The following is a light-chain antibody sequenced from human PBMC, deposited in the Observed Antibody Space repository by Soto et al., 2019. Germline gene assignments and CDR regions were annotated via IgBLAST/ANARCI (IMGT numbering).Light chain of an antibody. Sequence: QSALTQPASVSGSPGQAITISCSGTSSDVGAFNYVSWYQQHPGKAPKLMIYDVSNRPSGVSNRFSGSKSGNTASLTISGLRAEDEADYYCNSYTSNNTYVFGTGTKLIVL. CDR2: DVS. CDR3: NSYTSNNTYV. CDR1: SSDVGAFNY. V-gene: IGLV2-14*03. J-gene: IGLJ1*01.